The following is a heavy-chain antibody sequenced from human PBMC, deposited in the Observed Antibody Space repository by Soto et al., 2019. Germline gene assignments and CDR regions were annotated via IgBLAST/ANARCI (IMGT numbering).Heavy chain of an antibody. J-gene: IGHJ4*02. CDR1: GFTFSSYA. CDR3: AKRRGVGRQFDY. V-gene: IGHV3-23*01. Sequence: WESLTLTCTVSGFTFSSYANCWSRLGPEQGLELVAVGSIGCSTHYADSVRGRFTISIDNSKNTLSLQMNSLTAEDTAVDVCAKRRGVGRQFDYWGQRXLV. D-gene: IGHD2-8*02. CDR2: GSIGCST.